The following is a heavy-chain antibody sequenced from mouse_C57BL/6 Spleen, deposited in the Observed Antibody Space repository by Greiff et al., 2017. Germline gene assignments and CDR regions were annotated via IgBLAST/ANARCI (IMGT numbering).Heavy chain of an antibody. J-gene: IGHJ1*03. Sequence: EVQLQESGGGLVQPGGSLSLSCAASGFTFTDYYMSWVRQPPGKALEWLGFIRNKANGYTTEYSASVKGRFTISRDNSQSILYLQMNALRAEDSATYYCARPDYYGSPLWYFDVWGTGTTVTVSS. V-gene: IGHV7-3*01. CDR2: IRNKANGYTT. CDR1: GFTFTDYY. D-gene: IGHD1-1*01. CDR3: ARPDYYGSPLWYFDV.